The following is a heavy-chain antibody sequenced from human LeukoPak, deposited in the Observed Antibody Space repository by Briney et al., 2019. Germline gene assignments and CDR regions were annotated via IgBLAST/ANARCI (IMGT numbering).Heavy chain of an antibody. J-gene: IGHJ4*02. CDR2: IISSSRYI. CDR1: AFTFSSYS. CDR3: AREGVRIDTINFGY. Sequence: GSLSPSCAASAFTFSSYSMNWDRQAPGKGLEWDSSIISSSRYIYYTDSVKVRFTIARDNRKNALCLQMDSLRAEDTAVYYCAREGVRIDTINFGYWGQGTPVTVCS. D-gene: IGHD5-24*01. V-gene: IGHV3-21*01.